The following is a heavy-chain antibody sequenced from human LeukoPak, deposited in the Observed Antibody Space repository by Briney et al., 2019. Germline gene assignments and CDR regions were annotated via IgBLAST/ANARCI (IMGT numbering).Heavy chain of an antibody. J-gene: IGHJ5*02. CDR3: ARDYYDSSGYYYDWFDP. CDR2: INTNTGNP. V-gene: IGHV7-4-1*02. D-gene: IGHD3-22*01. Sequence: GASVKVSCKASGYTFTSYYMHWVRQAPGQGLEWMGWINTNTGNPTYAQGFTGRFVFSLDTSVSTAYLQISSLKAEDTAVYYCARDYYDSSGYYYDWFDPWGQGTLVTVSS. CDR1: GYTFTSYY.